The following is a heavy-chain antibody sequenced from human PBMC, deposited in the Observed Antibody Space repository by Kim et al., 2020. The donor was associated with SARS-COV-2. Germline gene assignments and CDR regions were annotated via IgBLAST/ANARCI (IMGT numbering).Heavy chain of an antibody. D-gene: IGHD3-3*01. V-gene: IGHV3-11*01. J-gene: IGHJ4*02. CDR2: ISDSDGTI. CDR3: ARGDFWSGYYSDY. Sequence: GGSLRLSCAASGFTFSDYYMSWIRQAPGKGLEWLSYISDSDGTIYYADSVKGRFTISRDNAKNSLYLQMNSLRAEDTAVYYCARGDFWSGYYSDYWGQGTLVTVSS. CDR1: GFTFSDYY.